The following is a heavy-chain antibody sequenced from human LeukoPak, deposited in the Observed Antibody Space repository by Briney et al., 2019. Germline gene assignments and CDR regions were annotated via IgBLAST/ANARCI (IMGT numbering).Heavy chain of an antibody. J-gene: IGHJ4*02. V-gene: IGHV4-39*07. CDR1: GGSITSSPYY. CDR3: ARIHGGI. D-gene: IGHD3-3*02. Sequence: SETLSLTCTVSGGSITSSPYYWGWIRQPPGKGLEWIGSISFSGSTFYNPSLESRVTVSRDTSKNQLSLKVNSVTAADTAVHYCARIHGGIWGQGTLVTVSS. CDR2: ISFSGST.